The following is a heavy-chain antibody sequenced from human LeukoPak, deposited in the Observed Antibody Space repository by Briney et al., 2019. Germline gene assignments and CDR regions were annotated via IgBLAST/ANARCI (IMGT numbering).Heavy chain of an antibody. CDR1: GFTFSDYY. V-gene: IGHV3-11*04. CDR2: ISSSGSTI. CDR3: AREGTNWDFDY. J-gene: IGHJ4*02. Sequence: PGGSLRLSCAASGFTFSDYYMSWIRQAPGKGLEWVSYISSSGSTIYYADSVKGRFTMSRDHSKNSLYLQMNSLRAEDTAVYYCAREGTNWDFDYWGQGTLVTVCS. D-gene: IGHD7-27*01.